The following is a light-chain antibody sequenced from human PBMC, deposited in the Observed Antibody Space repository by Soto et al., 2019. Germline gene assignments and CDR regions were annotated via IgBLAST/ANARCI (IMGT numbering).Light chain of an antibody. Sequence: EVVLTQSPATLSLSPGERVTLSCRASQSITGYLAWSQHKPGQAPRLLIYDTFKRATGIPARFSGSGSGTDFTLTISSLEPEDFATYLGQQRTNWPATFGRGTKVEMK. CDR2: DTF. V-gene: IGKV3-11*01. CDR3: QQRTNWPAT. CDR1: QSITGY. J-gene: IGKJ4*02.